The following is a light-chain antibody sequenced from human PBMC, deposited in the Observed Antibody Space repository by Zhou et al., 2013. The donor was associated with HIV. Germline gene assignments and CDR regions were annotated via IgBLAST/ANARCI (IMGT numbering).Light chain of an antibody. CDR1: QGISSY. J-gene: IGKJ2*01. V-gene: IGKV1-39*01. CDR3: QQSSSGPYT. Sequence: DIQLTQSPSFLSASVGDRVTITCRASQGISSYLAWYQRKPGEAPKLLIFAASSLQSGVPSRFSGRGSGTDFTLTISGLQPDDFATYYCQQSSSGPYTFGQGTKLEIK. CDR2: AAS.